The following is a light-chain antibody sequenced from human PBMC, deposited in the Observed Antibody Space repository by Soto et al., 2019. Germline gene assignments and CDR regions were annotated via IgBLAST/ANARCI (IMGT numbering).Light chain of an antibody. CDR2: DVS. Sequence: TQSPTTRTLPPGERATHSCRASQRVTSYLAWYKQKPGQAPRLLIYDVSNRASGIPARFSGSGSETDFTLTISSLEPEDFAVYYCQQRSDSPLTFGQGTRLEI. CDR1: QRVTSY. CDR3: QQRSDSPLT. V-gene: IGKV3-11*01. J-gene: IGKJ5*01.